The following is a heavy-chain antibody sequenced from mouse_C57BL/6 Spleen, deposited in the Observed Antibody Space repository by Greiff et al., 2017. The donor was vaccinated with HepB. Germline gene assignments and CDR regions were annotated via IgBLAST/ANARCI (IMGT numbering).Heavy chain of an antibody. Sequence: QVQLQQSGAELVKPGASVKLSCKASGYTFTSYWMHWVKQRPGQGLEWIGMIHPNSGSTNYNEKFKSKATLTVDKSSSTAYMQLSSLTSEDSAVYYCARSYYYGSPSYAMDYWGQGTSVTVSS. CDR3: ARSYYYGSPSYAMDY. J-gene: IGHJ4*01. D-gene: IGHD1-1*01. V-gene: IGHV1-64*01. CDR2: IHPNSGST. CDR1: GYTFTSYW.